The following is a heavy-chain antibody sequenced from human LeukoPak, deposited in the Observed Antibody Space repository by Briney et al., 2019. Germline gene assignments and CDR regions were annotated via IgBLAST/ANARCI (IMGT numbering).Heavy chain of an antibody. J-gene: IGHJ4*02. V-gene: IGHV4-39*07. CDR3: ARMGGGYSREAAY. Sequence: PSETLSLTCTVSGDTINDTSKYWGWVRQPPGKGLEWIGTIYYSGSTNYDPSLKSRVTISVDTPKNQFSLTLRSVTAADTAVYYCARMGGGYSREAAYWGQGTLVTVSS. CDR1: GDTINDTSKY. D-gene: IGHD5-24*01. CDR2: IYYSGST.